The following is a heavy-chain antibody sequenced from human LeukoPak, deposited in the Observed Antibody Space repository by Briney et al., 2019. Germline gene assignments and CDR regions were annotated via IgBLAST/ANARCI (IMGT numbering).Heavy chain of an antibody. V-gene: IGHV1-46*01. D-gene: IGHD2-15*01. Sequence: ASVKVSCKASGYTFTTYHMHWVRQAPGQGLEWVGMIDTSDRNTNYAQKFLDRVTMTRDTSTSTVYMELSGLRSYDTAVYYCATERSGGTWFDPWGQGTLVTVSS. CDR2: IDTSDRNT. CDR3: ATERSGGTWFDP. J-gene: IGHJ5*02. CDR1: GYTFTTYH.